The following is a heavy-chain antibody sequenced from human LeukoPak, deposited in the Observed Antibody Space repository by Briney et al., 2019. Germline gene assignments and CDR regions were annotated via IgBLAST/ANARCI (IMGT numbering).Heavy chain of an antibody. CDR3: ARTGYSYGSYYFDY. D-gene: IGHD5-18*01. Sequence: SGTLSLTCTVSGGSISSYYWSWIRQPPGKGLEWIGYIYTSGSTNYNPSLKSRVTMSVDTSKNQFSLKLSSVTAADTAVYYCARTGYSYGSYYFDYWGQGTLVTVSS. V-gene: IGHV4-4*08. J-gene: IGHJ4*02. CDR2: IYTSGST. CDR1: GGSISSYY.